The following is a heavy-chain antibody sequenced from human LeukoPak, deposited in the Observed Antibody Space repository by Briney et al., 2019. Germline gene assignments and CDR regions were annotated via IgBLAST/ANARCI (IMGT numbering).Heavy chain of an antibody. J-gene: IGHJ4*02. D-gene: IGHD3-10*01. V-gene: IGHV3-7*01. Sequence: GGSLRLSSAASGFTFSSYWMSWVRQAPGKGLEWVANIKQDGSEKYYVDSVKGRFTISRDNAKNSLYLQMNSLRAEDTAVYYCASSPLELLWFGELSGDYWGQGTLVTVSS. CDR2: IKQDGSEK. CDR3: ASSPLELLWFGELSGDY. CDR1: GFTFSSYW.